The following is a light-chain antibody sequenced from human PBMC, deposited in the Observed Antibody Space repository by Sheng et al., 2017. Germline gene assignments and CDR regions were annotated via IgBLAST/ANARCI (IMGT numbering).Light chain of an antibody. CDR2: LNSDGSH. J-gene: IGLJ2*01. Sequence: QLVLTQSPSASASLGASVKLTCTLSSGHSRYAIAWHQQQPEKGPRYLMKLNSDGSHSKGDGIPGRFSGSSSGAERYLTISSLQSEDEADYYCQTWGTGIGVFGGGTKLTVL. V-gene: IGLV4-69*01. CDR1: SGHSRYA. CDR3: QTWGTGIGV.